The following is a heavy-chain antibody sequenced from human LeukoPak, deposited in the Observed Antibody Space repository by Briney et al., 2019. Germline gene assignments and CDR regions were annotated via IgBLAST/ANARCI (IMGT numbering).Heavy chain of an antibody. CDR3: ARHVRPAAMEDYYYYYYYMDV. CDR2: IYYSGST. J-gene: IGHJ6*03. Sequence: SETLSLTCTVSGGSVSSSSYYWGWIRQPPGKGLEWIGSIYYSGSTYYNPSLKSRVTISVDTSKNQFSLKLSSVTAADTAVYYCARHVRPAAMEDYYYYYYYMDVWGKGTTVTISS. V-gene: IGHV4-39*01. CDR1: GGSVSSSSYY. D-gene: IGHD2-2*01.